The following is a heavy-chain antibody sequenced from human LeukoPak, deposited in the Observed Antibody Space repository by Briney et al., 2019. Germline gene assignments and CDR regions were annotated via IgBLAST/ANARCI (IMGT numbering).Heavy chain of an antibody. CDR2: INYSGSGT. D-gene: IGHD3-22*01. CDR3: AKDLKPSYYESGAQFDY. Sequence: GGSLRLSCVASGFTFSSYAMNWVRQAPGKGLEWVSTINYSGSGTYYADSEKGRFTISRDNSKNTLYLKMNSLRAEDTAVYYCAKDLKPSYYESGAQFDYWGQGTLVTVSS. V-gene: IGHV3-23*01. J-gene: IGHJ4*02. CDR1: GFTFSSYA.